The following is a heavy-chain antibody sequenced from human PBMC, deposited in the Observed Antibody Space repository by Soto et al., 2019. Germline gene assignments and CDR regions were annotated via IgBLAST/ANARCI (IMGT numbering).Heavy chain of an antibody. V-gene: IGHV4-59*01. CDR3: ARAPGSSSWERDYYYYGMGV. CDR2: IYYSGST. Sequence: QVQLQESGPGLVKPSETLSLTCTVSGGSISSYYWSWIRQPPGKGLEWIGYIYYSGSTNYNPSLKGRVTISVDTSKNQFSLKLSSVSAADTAVYYCARAPGSSSWERDYYYYGMGVWCQGTTVTVCS. D-gene: IGHD6-13*01. J-gene: IGHJ6*02. CDR1: GGSISSYY.